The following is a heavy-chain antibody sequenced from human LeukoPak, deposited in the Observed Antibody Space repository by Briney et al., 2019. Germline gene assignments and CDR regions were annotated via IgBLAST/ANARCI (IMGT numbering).Heavy chain of an antibody. CDR3: ARGGILRYSPYYYMDV. V-gene: IGHV1-2*02. Sequence: ASVKVSCKASGYTFTGYYMHWVRQAPGQGLEWMGWINPNSGGTNYAQKFQSRVTMTRDTSISTAYMELSRLRSDDTAVYYCARGGILRYSPYYYMDVWGKGTTVTVSS. J-gene: IGHJ6*03. CDR1: GYTFTGYY. CDR2: INPNSGGT. D-gene: IGHD3-9*01.